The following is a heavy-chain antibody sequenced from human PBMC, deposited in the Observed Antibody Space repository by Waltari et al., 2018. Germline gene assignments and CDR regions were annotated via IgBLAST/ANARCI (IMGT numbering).Heavy chain of an antibody. CDR3: ARDHYYDSSQFHVNFDL. Sequence: QVQLVQSGAEVKKPGSSVKVSCKASGGTFSSYAISWVRQAPGQGLEWMGGIIPIFGTANYAQKFQGRVTITADESTSTAYMELSSLRSEDTAVYYCARDHYYDSSQFHVNFDLWGRGTLVTVSS. V-gene: IGHV1-69*01. CDR1: GGTFSSYA. J-gene: IGHJ2*01. D-gene: IGHD3-22*01. CDR2: IIPIFGTA.